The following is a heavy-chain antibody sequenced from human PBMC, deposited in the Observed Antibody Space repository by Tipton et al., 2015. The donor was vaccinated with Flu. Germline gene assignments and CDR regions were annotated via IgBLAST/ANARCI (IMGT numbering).Heavy chain of an antibody. CDR3: ARDSAAHYGMDV. Sequence: TLSLTCTVSGGSISGYYWSWIRQPPGKGLEWIGYIYYSGSTNYNPSLKSRVTISVGTSKNQFSLKLSSVTAADTAVYYCARDSAAHYGMDVWGQGTTVTVSS. CDR2: IYYSGST. J-gene: IGHJ6*02. D-gene: IGHD6-13*01. CDR1: GGSISGYY. V-gene: IGHV4-59*08.